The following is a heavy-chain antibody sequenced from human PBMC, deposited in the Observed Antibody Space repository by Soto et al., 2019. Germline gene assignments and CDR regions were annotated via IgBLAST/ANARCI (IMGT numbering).Heavy chain of an antibody. D-gene: IGHD4-4*01. CDR3: ARGAVTTPNFDY. CDR1: GGSFSGYY. J-gene: IGHJ4*02. Sequence: SETPALTFAVYGGSFSGYYWSWIRQPPGKGLEWIGEINHSGSTNYNPSLKSRVTISVDTSKNQFSLKLSSVTAADTAVYYCARGAVTTPNFDYWGQGTLVTVSS. CDR2: INHSGST. V-gene: IGHV4-34*01.